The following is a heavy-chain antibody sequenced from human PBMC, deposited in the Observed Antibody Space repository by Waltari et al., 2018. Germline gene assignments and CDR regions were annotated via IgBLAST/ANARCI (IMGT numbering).Heavy chain of an antibody. V-gene: IGHV3-23*01. J-gene: IGHJ5*02. Sequence: EVQLLESGGGLVQPGGSLRLSCAASGFTFSSYAMSWVRQAPGKGLEWVSAISGSGGSTYYADAVKGRFTISRDKCKNTLYLQLTNLRLEYTAVYYCATAGRTDCGGNSCIHGCFDPWGQGILVTVSS. CDR2: ISGSGGST. CDR1: GFTFSSYA. CDR3: ATAGRTDCGGNSCIHGCFDP. D-gene: IGHD2-21*01.